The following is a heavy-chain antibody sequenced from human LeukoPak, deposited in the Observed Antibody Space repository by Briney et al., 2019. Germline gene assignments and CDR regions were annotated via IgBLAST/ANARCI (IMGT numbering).Heavy chain of an antibody. V-gene: IGHV3-48*04. CDR2: ISSSGSTI. J-gene: IGHJ4*02. CDR3: ARDLMTTVTTRDY. Sequence: GSLRLSCTASGFTFSTYWMSWVRQAPGKGLEWISYISSSGSTIYYADSVKGRFTISRDNAKNSLYLQMNSLRAEDTAVYYCARDLMTTVTTRDYWGQGTLVTVSS. CDR1: GFTFSTYW. D-gene: IGHD4-17*01.